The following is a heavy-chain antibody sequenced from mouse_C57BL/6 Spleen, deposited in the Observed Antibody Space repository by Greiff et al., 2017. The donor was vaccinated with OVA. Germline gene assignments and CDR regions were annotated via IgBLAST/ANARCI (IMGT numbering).Heavy chain of an antibody. CDR2: IRNKANGYTT. CDR1: GFTFTDYY. CDR3: SRYVHMDY. Sequence: EVKLVESGGGLVQPGGSLSLSCAASGFTFTDYYMSWVRQPPGKALEWLGFIRNKANGYTTEYSASVKGRFTISRDNSESILYLQMNALGAADSATYCCSRYVHMDYWGQGTSVTVSS. J-gene: IGHJ4*01. V-gene: IGHV7-3*01.